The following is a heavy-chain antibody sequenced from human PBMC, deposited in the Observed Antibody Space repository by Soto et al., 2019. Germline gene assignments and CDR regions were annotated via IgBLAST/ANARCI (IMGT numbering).Heavy chain of an antibody. Sequence: SETLSLTCAVYGGSFSGYYWSWIRQPPGKGLEWIGEINHSGSTNYNPSLKSRVTISVDTSKNQFSLKLSSVTAADTAVYYCARRLRYFDWPRGGALDIWGQGTMVTVSS. CDR3: ARRLRYFDWPRGGALDI. CDR1: GGSFSGYY. J-gene: IGHJ3*02. V-gene: IGHV4-34*01. D-gene: IGHD3-9*01. CDR2: INHSGST.